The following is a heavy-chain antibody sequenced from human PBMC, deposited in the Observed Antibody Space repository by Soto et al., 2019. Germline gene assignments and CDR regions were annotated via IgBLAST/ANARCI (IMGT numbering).Heavy chain of an antibody. CDR3: ARGGITIFGVVNNWFDP. V-gene: IGHV1-2*02. J-gene: IGHJ5*02. D-gene: IGHD3-3*01. CDR1: GYTFTGYY. Sequence: PSVKVSCKASGYTFTGYYMRWVRQAPGQGLEWMGWINPNSGGTNYAQKFQGRVTMTRDTSISTAYMELSRLRSDDTAVYYCARGGITIFGVVNNWFDPWGQGTLVTVS. CDR2: INPNSGGT.